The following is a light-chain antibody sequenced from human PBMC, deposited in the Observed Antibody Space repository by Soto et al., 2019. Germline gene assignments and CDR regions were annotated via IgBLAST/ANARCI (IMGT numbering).Light chain of an antibody. V-gene: IGKV3-20*01. Sequence: EIVLTESPGTLALSLWERATSSCRASQSVSRTYLAWYQHKPGQAPRLLISGPSSRAAGIPDSFSGSGSGTPFPPTIRRLEPDDFAVYYCHQHGSPPLTFGQGTKVDIK. J-gene: IGKJ1*01. CDR1: QSVSRTY. CDR3: HQHGSPPLT. CDR2: GPS.